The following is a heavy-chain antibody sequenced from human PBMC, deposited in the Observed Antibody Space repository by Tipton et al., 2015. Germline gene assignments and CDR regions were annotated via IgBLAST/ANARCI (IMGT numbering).Heavy chain of an antibody. CDR3: VKDGYYYDNRGYSPLDY. CDR2: ISSNGYNT. Sequence: SLRLSCPATGFTLSRYAMNWVRQAPGKGLEYVSAISSNGYNTYYADSVKGRFTISRDNSKNTLYLQMSSLRPEDTAVYYCVKDGYYYDNRGYSPLDYWGQGTLVTVSS. CDR1: GFTLSRYA. V-gene: IGHV3-64D*08. D-gene: IGHD3-22*01. J-gene: IGHJ4*02.